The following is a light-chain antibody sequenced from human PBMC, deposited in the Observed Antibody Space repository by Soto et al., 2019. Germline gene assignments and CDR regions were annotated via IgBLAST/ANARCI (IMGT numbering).Light chain of an antibody. V-gene: IGKV1-5*01. J-gene: IGKJ4*01. CDR3: QHYHSQSIT. CDR1: ENIFKF. CDR2: AAS. Sequence: DILLIQSPATLSASVGDRITITCRASENIFKFLAWYQQRSGSAPNLLIYAASDLEKGVPSRFIGSGSGTEFTLTIDNLQPNDSATYFCQHYHSQSITFGGGTQVDVK.